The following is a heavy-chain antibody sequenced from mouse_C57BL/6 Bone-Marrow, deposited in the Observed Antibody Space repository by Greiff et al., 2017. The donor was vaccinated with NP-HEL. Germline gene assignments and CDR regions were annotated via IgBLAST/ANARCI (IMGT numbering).Heavy chain of an antibody. Sequence: EVKVVESGGGLVQPGGSLKLSCAASGFTFSDYYMYWVRQTPEKRLEWVAYISNGGGSTYYPDTVKGRFTISRDNAKNTLYLQMSRLKSEDTAMYYCARCYGNYAMDYWGQGTSVTVSS. J-gene: IGHJ4*01. V-gene: IGHV5-12*01. CDR1: GFTFSDYY. CDR2: ISNGGGST. D-gene: IGHD2-1*01. CDR3: ARCYGNYAMDY.